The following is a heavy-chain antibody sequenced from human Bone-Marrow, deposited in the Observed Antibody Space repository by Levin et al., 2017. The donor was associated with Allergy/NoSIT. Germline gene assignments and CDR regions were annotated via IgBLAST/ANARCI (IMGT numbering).Heavy chain of an antibody. CDR1: GGSVSSYY. Sequence: RSSETLSLTCTVSGGSVSSYYWSWIRLPPGKGLESIGYIYYSGRTNYNPSLKSRVIISVDTSKNQFSLRLSSVTAADTAVYYCARDHSGYLGVFDIWGQGTMVTVSS. D-gene: IGHD3-10*01. CDR3: ARDHSGYLGVFDI. J-gene: IGHJ3*02. CDR2: IYYSGRT. V-gene: IGHV4-59*02.